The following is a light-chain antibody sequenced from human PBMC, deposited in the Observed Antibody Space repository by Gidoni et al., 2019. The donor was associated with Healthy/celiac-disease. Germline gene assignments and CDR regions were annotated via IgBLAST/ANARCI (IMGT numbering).Light chain of an antibody. CDR3: QSYDSSRSGFWV. CDR1: SSNIGAGYD. J-gene: IGLJ3*02. Sequence: QSVLTQPPSVSGAPGQRVTISCTGSSSNIGAGYDVHWYQQLPGTAPKLLVYGNRNRPSGVPDRFSGSKSGTSASLAITGLQAEDEADYYCQSYDSSRSGFWVFGGGTKLTVL. CDR2: GNR. V-gene: IGLV1-40*01.